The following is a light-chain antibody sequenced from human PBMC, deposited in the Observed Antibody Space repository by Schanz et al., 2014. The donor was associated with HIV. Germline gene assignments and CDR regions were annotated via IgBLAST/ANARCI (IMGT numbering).Light chain of an antibody. CDR3: CSYVGSSTFEGV. J-gene: IGLJ3*02. V-gene: IGLV2-23*02. Sequence: QSALTQPPSASGSPGQSVTISCTGTSSDVGYYNDVSWYQQHPDKAPKLLIYEVNRRPSGVSNRFSGSKSGNTASLTISGLQAEDEADYYCCSYVGSSTFEGVFGGGTKLTVL. CDR2: EVN. CDR1: SSDVGYYND.